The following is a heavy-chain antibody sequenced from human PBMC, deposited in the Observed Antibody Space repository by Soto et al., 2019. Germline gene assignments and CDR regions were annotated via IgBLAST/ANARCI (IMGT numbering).Heavy chain of an antibody. CDR1: GFTFDYNA. D-gene: IGHD3-9*01. J-gene: IGHJ4*02. CDR3: AKGGYDILTGYQKHIDY. CDR2: ISWNSGRI. Sequence: GGSLRFSCAASGFTFDYNAMRWDRQTPENGLEWVSGISWNSGRIGYADSVRGRFTISRDNAKSSLYLQMNSLRAADTALYYCAKGGYDILTGYQKHIDYWGQVTLVTESS. V-gene: IGHV3-9*01.